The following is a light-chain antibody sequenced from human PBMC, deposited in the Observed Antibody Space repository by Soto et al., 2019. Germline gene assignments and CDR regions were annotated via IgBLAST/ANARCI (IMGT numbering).Light chain of an antibody. CDR3: QQLKSYPLS. CDR2: AAS. CDR1: EDISSY. V-gene: IGKV1-9*01. J-gene: IGKJ4*02. Sequence: DIQLTQYPSFLSASVGDRVTITCRTSEDISSYLAWYQQKPGKAPQLLISAASTLQSGVPSRFSGSGSGTEFTLTIISLQPEEFATYYCQQLKSYPLSFGGGTKVEI.